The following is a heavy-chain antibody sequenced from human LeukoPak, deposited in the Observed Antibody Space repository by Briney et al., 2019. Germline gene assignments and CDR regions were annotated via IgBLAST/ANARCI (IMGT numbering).Heavy chain of an antibody. J-gene: IGHJ4*02. CDR3: ARDEITGTEGGDY. Sequence: ASVKVSCKASGYTFTGYYMHWVRQAPGQGLEWMGRINPNSGGTNYAQKLQGRVTMTTDTSTSTAYMELRSLRSDDTAVYYCARDEITGTEGGDYWGQGTLVTVSS. D-gene: IGHD1/OR15-1a*01. CDR2: INPNSGGT. CDR1: GYTFTGYY. V-gene: IGHV1-2*06.